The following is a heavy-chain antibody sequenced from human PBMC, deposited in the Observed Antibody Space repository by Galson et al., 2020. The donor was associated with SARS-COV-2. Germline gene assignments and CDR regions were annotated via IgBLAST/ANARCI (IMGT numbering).Heavy chain of an antibody. J-gene: IGHJ6*02. D-gene: IGHD1-26*01. CDR3: AREGVPRSDYEYYYYGMDV. V-gene: IGHV3-33*01. CDR2: IWYDGSNK. Sequence: SCAASGFTFSSYGMHWVRQAPGKGLEWVPVIWYDGSNKYYADSVKGRFTISRDNSKNTLYLQMNSLRAEDTAVYYCAREGVPRSDYEYYYYGMDVWGQGTTVTVSS. CDR1: GFTFSSYG.